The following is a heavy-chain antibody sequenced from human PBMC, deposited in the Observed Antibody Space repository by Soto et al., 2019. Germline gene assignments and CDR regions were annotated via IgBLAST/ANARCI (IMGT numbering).Heavy chain of an antibody. CDR2: IWYDGSNK. CDR3: ARGGIGGTVFRGFCDY. D-gene: IGHD1-7*01. V-gene: IGHV3-33*01. CDR1: GSIFSGYG. Sequence: QKYLVESGGGVVQPGGSLRLSCVASGSIFSGYGMHWVRQAPGKGLEWVAVIWYDGSNKYYADSVKGRFTISRDNSKNMLFLQMDRVSAEDTAVYYCARGGIGGTVFRGFCDYWGQGTLVTVSS. J-gene: IGHJ4*02.